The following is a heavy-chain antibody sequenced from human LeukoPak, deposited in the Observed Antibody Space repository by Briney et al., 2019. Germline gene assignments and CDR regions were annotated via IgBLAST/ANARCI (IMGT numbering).Heavy chain of an antibody. J-gene: IGHJ4*02. Sequence: GGSLRLSCAASGFTFGSYWMHWVRQAPGKGLEWVAVTSSDLNVKLYADSVKGRFTISRDNSRSTLYLQMNSLRPEDTAIYYCAREGYYGSGSPPSLYFDYWGQGTLVTVSS. CDR1: GFTFGSYW. V-gene: IGHV3-30*03. CDR3: AREGYYGSGSPPSLYFDY. D-gene: IGHD3-10*01. CDR2: TSSDLNVK.